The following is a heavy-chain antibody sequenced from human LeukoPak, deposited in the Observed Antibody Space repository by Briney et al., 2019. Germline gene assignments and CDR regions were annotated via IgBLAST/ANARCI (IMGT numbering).Heavy chain of an antibody. CDR1: GFTFSSYW. D-gene: IGHD2-2*01. CDR2: IFYSGST. Sequence: GSLRLSCAASGFTFSSYWMSWVRQPPGKGLEWIGNIFYSGSTYYSPSLRSRVTISLDTSRNQFSLKLSSVTAADTAVYYCAREDIVVVPAAPGKNYYYYYMDVWGKGTTVTISS. V-gene: IGHV4-59*01. CDR3: AREDIVVVPAAPGKNYYYYYMDV. J-gene: IGHJ6*03.